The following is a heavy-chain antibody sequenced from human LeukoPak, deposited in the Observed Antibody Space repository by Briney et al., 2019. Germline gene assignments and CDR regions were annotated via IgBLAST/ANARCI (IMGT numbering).Heavy chain of an antibody. D-gene: IGHD1-7*01. J-gene: IGHJ4*02. CDR2: ISSSGSTI. CDR1: GFTFSSYE. Sequence: GGSLRLSCAASGFTFSSYEMNWVRQAPGKGLEWVSYISSSGSTIYYADSVKGRFTISRDNAKNSLYLQMNSLRAEDTAVYYCASALTGTMDYWGQGTLVTVSS. V-gene: IGHV3-48*03. CDR3: ASALTGTMDY.